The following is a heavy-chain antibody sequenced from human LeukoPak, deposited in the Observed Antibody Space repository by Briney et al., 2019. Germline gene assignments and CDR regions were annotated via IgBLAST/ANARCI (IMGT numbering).Heavy chain of an antibody. V-gene: IGHV1-18*01. CDR3: AISAADNYFDY. D-gene: IGHD6-13*01. J-gene: IGHJ4*02. CDR2: ISAYNGNT. CDR1: GGTFSSYA. Sequence: GASVKVSCKASGGTFSSYAISWVRQAPGQGLEWMGWISAYNGNTNYAQKLQGRVTMTTDTSTSTAYMELRSLRSDDTAVYYCAISAADNYFDYWGQGTLVTVSS.